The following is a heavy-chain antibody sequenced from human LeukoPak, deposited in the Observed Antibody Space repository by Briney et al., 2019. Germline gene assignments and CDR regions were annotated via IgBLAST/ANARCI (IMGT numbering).Heavy chain of an antibody. CDR2: IYHSGST. D-gene: IGHD3-3*01. V-gene: IGHV4-38-2*01. CDR1: GYSISSGYY. CDR3: LSYDFWSNRNY. J-gene: IGHJ4*02. Sequence: NTSETLSLTCAVSGYSISSGYYWGWIRQPPGKGLEWIGSIYHSGSTYYNPSLKSRVTISVDTSKNQFSLKLSSVTAADTAVYYCLSYDFWSNRNYWGQGTLVTVSS.